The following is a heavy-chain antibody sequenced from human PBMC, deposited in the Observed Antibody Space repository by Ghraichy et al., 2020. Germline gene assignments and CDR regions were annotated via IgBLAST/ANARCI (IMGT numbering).Heavy chain of an antibody. CDR3: AKDGAYCGSGAFRGPDY. CDR2: IWYDGNDE. CDR1: GFTFSDYG. J-gene: IGHJ4*02. D-gene: IGHD3-10*01. V-gene: IGHV3-30*02. Sequence: GGSLRLSCAASGFTFSDYGLHWVRQAPGKGLEWVAFIWYDGNDEYYADSVKGRFTISKDNSKNTLFLQMNSLRPEDTAVYYCAKDGAYCGSGAFRGPDYWGQGTLVTVSS.